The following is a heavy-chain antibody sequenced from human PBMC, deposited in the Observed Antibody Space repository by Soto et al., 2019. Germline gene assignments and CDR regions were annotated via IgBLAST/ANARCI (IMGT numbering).Heavy chain of an antibody. CDR3: ARDIPSMFRGVILDYYYGMDV. D-gene: IGHD3-10*01. CDR1: GGSISSYY. V-gene: IGHV4-59*01. J-gene: IGHJ6*02. Sequence: SETLSLTCTVSGGSISSYYWSWIRQPPGKGLEWIGYIYYSGSTNYNPSLKSRVTISVDTSKNQFSLKLSSVTAADTAVYYCARDIPSMFRGVILDYYYGMDVRAQRTTVTVSS. CDR2: IYYSGST.